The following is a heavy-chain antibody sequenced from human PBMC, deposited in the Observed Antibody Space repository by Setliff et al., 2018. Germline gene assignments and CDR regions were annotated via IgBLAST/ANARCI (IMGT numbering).Heavy chain of an antibody. CDR2: IDPSGNT. J-gene: IGHJ4*02. V-gene: IGHV4-34*01. Sequence: PSETLSLTCAVYGESFSGYFWSWIRQTPEKGLEWIGHIDPSGNTNYHPSLKSRVTISGDTSKNQFSLKLTSVTAADTAVYFCARRATGRPVPEDYWGQGTLVTVSS. CDR1: GESFSGYF. D-gene: IGHD6-6*01. CDR3: ARRATGRPVPEDY.